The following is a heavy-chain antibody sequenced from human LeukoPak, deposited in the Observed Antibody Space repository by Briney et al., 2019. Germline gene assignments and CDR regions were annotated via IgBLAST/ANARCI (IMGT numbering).Heavy chain of an antibody. V-gene: IGHV3-23*01. J-gene: IGHJ4*02. D-gene: IGHD4-17*01. CDR1: GFIFSSYA. Sequence: GESLRLSCAASGFIFSSYAMSWVRQAPGKGLQWVSAICDNGGCTYYADSVKGRFTISRDNSKNTLYLQMSGLRAEDTAIYYCAKPPITVTTRGFHYWGQGTLVTVSP. CDR2: ICDNGGCT. CDR3: AKPPITVTTRGFHY.